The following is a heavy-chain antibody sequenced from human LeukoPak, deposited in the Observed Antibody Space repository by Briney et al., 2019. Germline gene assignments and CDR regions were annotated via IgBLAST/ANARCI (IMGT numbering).Heavy chain of an antibody. D-gene: IGHD2-2*01. CDR2: ISGSGGST. Sequence: PGGTLRLSCAASGFTFSSYGMSWVRQAPGKGLEWVSAISGSGGSTYYADSVKGRFTISRDNSKNTLYLQMNSLRAEDTAVYYCAKDNDIVVVPAAIPHDAFDIWGQGTMVTVSS. CDR1: GFTFSSYG. V-gene: IGHV3-23*01. CDR3: AKDNDIVVVPAAIPHDAFDI. J-gene: IGHJ3*02.